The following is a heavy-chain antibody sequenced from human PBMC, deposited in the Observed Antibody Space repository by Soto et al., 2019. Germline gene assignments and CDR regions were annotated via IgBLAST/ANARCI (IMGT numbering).Heavy chain of an antibody. Sequence: HPGGSLRLSCAASGFNFSNHWMHWVRQRPAEGLEWVSRITSDGKSKAYAESVKGRFAISRDNAKNTLYLQMNGLTAEDTAVYYCARESGDWPLNWFDPWGQGTLVTVSS. CDR3: ARESGDWPLNWFDP. D-gene: IGHD2-21*02. V-gene: IGHV3-74*01. CDR1: GFNFSNHW. J-gene: IGHJ5*02. CDR2: ITSDGKSK.